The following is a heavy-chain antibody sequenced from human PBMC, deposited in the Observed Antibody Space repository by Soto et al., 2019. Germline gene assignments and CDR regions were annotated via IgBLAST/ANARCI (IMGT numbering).Heavy chain of an antibody. Sequence: SDTLSLTCTVFGGSITSSSYYWGWIRQPPGKGLEWIGSIYYSGSTYYNPSLKSRVTISVDTSKNQFSLKLSSVTAADTAVYYCATQEVGGSYVYTFDPWGQGTLVTVSS. CDR1: GGSITSSSYY. V-gene: IGHV4-39*01. CDR3: ATQEVGGSYVYTFDP. J-gene: IGHJ5*02. D-gene: IGHD1-26*01. CDR2: IYYSGST.